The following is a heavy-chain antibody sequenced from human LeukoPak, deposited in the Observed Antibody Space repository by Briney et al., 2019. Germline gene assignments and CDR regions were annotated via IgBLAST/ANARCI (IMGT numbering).Heavy chain of an antibody. D-gene: IGHD6-13*01. V-gene: IGHV3-30*02. CDR3: AKDFSIAAAGLGAFDI. CDR1: GFTFSSYG. CDR2: IRYDGSNK. J-gene: IGHJ3*02. Sequence: PGGSLRLSCAASGFTFSSYGMHWVRQAPGKGLEWVAFIRYDGSNKYYADSVKGRFTISRDNSKNTLYLQMNSLRAEDTAVYYCAKDFSIAAAGLGAFDIWGQGTMVTVSS.